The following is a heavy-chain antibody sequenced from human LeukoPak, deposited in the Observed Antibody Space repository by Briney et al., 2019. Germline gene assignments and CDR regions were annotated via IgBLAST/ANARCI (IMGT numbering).Heavy chain of an antibody. CDR1: GGTFSSYA. D-gene: IGHD6-13*01. CDR2: IIPIFGTA. V-gene: IGHV1-69*13. CDR3: ARAGIAAAGFHYYGMDV. Sequence: SVKVSCKASGGTFSSYAISWVRQAPGQGLEWMGGIIPIFGTANYAQKFQGRVTITADESTSTAYMELSSLRSEDTAVYYCARAGIAAAGFHYYGMDVWGQGTTVTVSS. J-gene: IGHJ6*02.